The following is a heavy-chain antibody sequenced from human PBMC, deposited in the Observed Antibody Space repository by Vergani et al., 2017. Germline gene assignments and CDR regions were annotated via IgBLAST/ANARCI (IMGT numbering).Heavy chain of an antibody. CDR3: AREVAATSVTYYYYYYMDV. CDR1: GGSISSYY. D-gene: IGHD2-15*01. CDR2: IYYSGST. Sequence: QLQLQESGPGVVKPSETLSLTCTVSGGSISSYYWSWIRQPPGKGLEWIGYIYYSGSTNYNPSLKSRVTISVDTSKNQFSLKLSSVTAADTAVYYCAREVAATSVTYYYYYYMDVWGKGTTVTVSS. J-gene: IGHJ6*03. V-gene: IGHV4-59*01.